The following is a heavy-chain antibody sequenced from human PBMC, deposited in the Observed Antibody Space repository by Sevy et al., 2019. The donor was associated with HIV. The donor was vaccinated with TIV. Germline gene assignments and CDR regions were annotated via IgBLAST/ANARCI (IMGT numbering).Heavy chain of an antibody. CDR2: IFRGGDGT. Sequence: GGSLRLSCGTSGFIFSNYGFHWVRQAPGKGLEWVSTIFRGGDGTYYADSVKGRFTISRDNSKDTVYLQLSSLRADDTAVYYCAGALYDSSGSFDALDIWGQGTMVTVSS. D-gene: IGHD3-22*01. J-gene: IGHJ3*02. V-gene: IGHV3-NL1*01. CDR3: AGALYDSSGSFDALDI. CDR1: GFIFSNYG.